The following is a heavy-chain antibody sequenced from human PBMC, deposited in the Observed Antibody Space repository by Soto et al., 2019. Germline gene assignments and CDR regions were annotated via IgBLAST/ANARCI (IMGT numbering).Heavy chain of an antibody. V-gene: IGHV4-31*03. CDR3: ARGKTVAAAGPFDY. Sequence: PSETLSLTCTVSDGSISSGGYYWSWIRQHPGKGLEWIGYIYYSGSTYYNPSLKSRVTISVDTSKNQFSLKLSSVTAADTAVYYCARGKTVAAAGPFDYWGQGTLVT. J-gene: IGHJ4*02. D-gene: IGHD6-13*01. CDR1: DGSISSGGYY. CDR2: IYYSGST.